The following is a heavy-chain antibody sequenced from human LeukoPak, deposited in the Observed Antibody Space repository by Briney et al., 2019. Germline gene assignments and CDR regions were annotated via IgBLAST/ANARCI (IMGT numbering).Heavy chain of an antibody. CDR1: GGSISSYY. CDR3: ARVMITFGGVISDYFDY. CDR2: IYYSGST. D-gene: IGHD3-16*01. J-gene: IGHJ4*02. Sequence: SETLSLTCTVSGGSISSYYWSWIRQPPGKGLEWIGYIYYSGSTNYNPSLKSRVTISVDTPKNQFSLKLSSVTAADTAVYYCARVMITFGGVISDYFDYWGQGTLVTVSS. V-gene: IGHV4-59*01.